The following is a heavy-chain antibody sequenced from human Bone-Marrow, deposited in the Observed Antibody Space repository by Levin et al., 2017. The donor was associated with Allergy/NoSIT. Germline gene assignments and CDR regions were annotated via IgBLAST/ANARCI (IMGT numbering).Heavy chain of an antibody. Sequence: LSLTCASFGFKFDSYSMHWVRQAPGKGLEWVSLISGHSRNRYYAASVEGRFTISRDNRRNSLYLQMNSLRPEDTAFYYCAKEHFTGWPTLDSWGRGTLVIVSS. CDR3: AKEHFTGWPTLDS. V-gene: IGHV3-43*01. D-gene: IGHD2-8*02. CDR1: GFKFDSYS. J-gene: IGHJ4*02. CDR2: ISGHSRNR.